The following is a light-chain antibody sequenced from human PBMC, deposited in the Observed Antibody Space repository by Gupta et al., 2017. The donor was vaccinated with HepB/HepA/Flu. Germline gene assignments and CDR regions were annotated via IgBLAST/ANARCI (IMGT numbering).Light chain of an antibody. CDR3: QAWDSYNVV. CDR1: KLGEKF. J-gene: IGLJ2*01. V-gene: IGLV3-1*01. Sequence: SYELTQPPSVSVSPGQTATFTCSGDKLGEKFANWYQQRPGQSPLLVIYKDSKRTSGIPERLSGSNSGTTATLTIRGTQAMDEDDYYCQAWDSYNVVFGGGTKLTVL. CDR2: KDS.